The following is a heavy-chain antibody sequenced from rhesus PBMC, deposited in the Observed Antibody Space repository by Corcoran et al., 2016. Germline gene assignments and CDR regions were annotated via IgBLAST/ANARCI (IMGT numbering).Heavy chain of an antibody. CDR3: ARKGNFDY. CDR2: IYPGDSAT. V-gene: IGHV5S1*01. Sequence: EVQLVQSGAEVKRPGESLRISCKTSGYSFTSSWISWVRQMPGKGLECRGSIYPGDSATSYHPSFQGHVTISADKSISTTYLQWSSLKASDTATYYCARKGNFDYWGQGVLVTVSS. CDR1: GYSFTSSW. J-gene: IGHJ4*01. D-gene: IGHD5-42*01.